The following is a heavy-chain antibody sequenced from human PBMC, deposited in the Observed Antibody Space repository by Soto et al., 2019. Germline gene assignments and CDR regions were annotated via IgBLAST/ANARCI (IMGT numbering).Heavy chain of an antibody. CDR1: GYTFTGYY. CDR2: INPNSGGT. D-gene: IGHD5-12*01. Sequence: QVQLVQSGAEVKKPGASVKVSCKASGYTFTGYYMHWVRQAPGQGLEWMGWINPNSGGTNYAQKFQGWVTMTRDTSISTAYMELSRLRSDDTAVYYCARARVATILRYYYYGMDVWGQGTTVTVSS. J-gene: IGHJ6*02. V-gene: IGHV1-2*04. CDR3: ARARVATILRYYYYGMDV.